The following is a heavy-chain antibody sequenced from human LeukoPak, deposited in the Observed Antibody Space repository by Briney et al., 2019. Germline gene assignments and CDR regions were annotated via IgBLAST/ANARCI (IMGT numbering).Heavy chain of an antibody. CDR3: ARGSYYYYYMDV. J-gene: IGHJ6*03. CDR2: IYHSGST. D-gene: IGHD1-26*01. CDR1: GYSISSGYY. V-gene: IGHV4-38-2*01. Sequence: SETLSLTCAVSGYSISSGYYWGWIRPPPGKGLEWIGSIYHSGSTYYNPSLKGRVTISVDTSKNQFSLKLSSVTAADTAVYYCARGSYYYYYMDVWGKGTTVTVSS.